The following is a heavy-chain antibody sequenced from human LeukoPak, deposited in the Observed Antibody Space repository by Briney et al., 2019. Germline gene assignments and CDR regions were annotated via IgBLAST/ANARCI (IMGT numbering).Heavy chain of an antibody. Sequence: PGGSLRHSCAASGFTFSSYAMSWVRQAPGEGLEWVSAISGSGGSTYYADSVKGRFTISRDNSRDTLYLQMNSLRAEDTAVYYCAKGYYDYVWGSYYFDYWGQGTLVTVSS. J-gene: IGHJ4*02. CDR1: GFTFSSYA. V-gene: IGHV3-23*01. D-gene: IGHD3-16*01. CDR2: ISGSGGST. CDR3: AKGYYDYVWGSYYFDY.